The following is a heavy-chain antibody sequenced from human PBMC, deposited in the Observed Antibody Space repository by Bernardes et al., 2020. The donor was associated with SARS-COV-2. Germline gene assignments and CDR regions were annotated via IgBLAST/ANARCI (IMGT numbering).Heavy chain of an antibody. D-gene: IGHD4-17*01. Sequence: GGSLRLSCAASGFTFSDYYMSWIRQAPGKGLEWVSYISSSGSTIYYADSVKGRFTISRDNAKNSLYLQMNSLRAEDTAVYYCATERGYGDYTTGTFDYWGQGTLVTVSS. J-gene: IGHJ4*02. CDR3: ATERGYGDYTTGTFDY. V-gene: IGHV3-11*01. CDR1: GFTFSDYY. CDR2: ISSSGSTI.